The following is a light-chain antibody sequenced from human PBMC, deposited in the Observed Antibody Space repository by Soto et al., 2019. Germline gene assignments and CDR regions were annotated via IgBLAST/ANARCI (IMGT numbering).Light chain of an antibody. CDR2: DDN. Sequence: QSALTQPPSVSGAPGQRVTISCTGSSSNIGAGYDLHWYQQLPGTAPKLLIYDDNNRPSGVPDRFSGSKSGTSASLAITGLQAEDEADYYCSSNAGSNNLIFGGGTKLTVL. J-gene: IGLJ2*01. V-gene: IGLV1-40*01. CDR1: SSNIGAGYD. CDR3: SSNAGSNNLI.